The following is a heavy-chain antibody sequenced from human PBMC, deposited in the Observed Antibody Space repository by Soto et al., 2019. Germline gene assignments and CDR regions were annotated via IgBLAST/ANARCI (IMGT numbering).Heavy chain of an antibody. J-gene: IGHJ3*02. CDR1: GGSFSGYY. V-gene: IGHV4-34*01. CDR3: ARDRGIDAFDI. D-gene: IGHD1-20*01. Sequence: SETLSLTCAVYGGSFSGYYWSWIRQPPGKGLEWIGEINHSGNTNYNPSLKSRVTISVDTSKNQFSLNVRSVTAADTAVYYCARDRGIDAFDIWGQGTMVTVSS. CDR2: INHSGNT.